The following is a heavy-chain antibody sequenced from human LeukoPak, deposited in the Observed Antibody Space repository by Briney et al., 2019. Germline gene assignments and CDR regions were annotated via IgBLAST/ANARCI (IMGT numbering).Heavy chain of an antibody. CDR2: INHSGST. J-gene: IGHJ3*02. Sequence: SETLSLTCAVYGGSFSGYYWSWIRQPPGKGLEWIGEINHSGSTNYNPSLKSRVTISVDTSKNQFSLKLSSVTAADTAVYYCATGLRRYYYDSSGTGAFDIWGQGTMVTVSS. CDR1: GGSFSGYY. CDR3: ATGLRRYYYDSSGTGAFDI. V-gene: IGHV4-34*01. D-gene: IGHD3-22*01.